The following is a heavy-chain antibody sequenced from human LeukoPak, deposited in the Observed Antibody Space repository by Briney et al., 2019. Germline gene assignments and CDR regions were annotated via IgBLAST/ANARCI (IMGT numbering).Heavy chain of an antibody. J-gene: IGHJ4*02. CDR1: GFSLTTPEVG. CDR2: VYWNDDK. D-gene: IGHD2-2*01. V-gene: IGHV2-5*01. CDR3: ARAAARGGEAWYYDA. Sequence: ESGPTLVRPTQTLTLTCTFSGFSLTTPEVGVGWIRQPPGKALEWLGLVYWNDDKRYSPSLRSRLIINKDTSNNQVVLTVTTMDPVDSATYFCARAAARGGEAWYYDAWGQGALVTVSS.